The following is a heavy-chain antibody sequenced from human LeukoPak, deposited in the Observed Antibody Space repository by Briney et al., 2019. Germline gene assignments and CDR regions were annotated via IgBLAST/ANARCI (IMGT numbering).Heavy chain of an antibody. D-gene: IGHD5-12*01. J-gene: IGHJ4*02. CDR3: ARQDILATFDY. CDR2: IKEDGSSQ. V-gene: IGHV3-7*03. Sequence: GGSLRLSCVASGFTFSHSWMTWVRQAPGKGLEWVGHIKEDGSSQNYADSVKGRFTISRDNAKSSLHLQMNGLRAEDTAMYYCARQDILATFDYWCQGTLVTVSS. CDR1: GFTFSHSW.